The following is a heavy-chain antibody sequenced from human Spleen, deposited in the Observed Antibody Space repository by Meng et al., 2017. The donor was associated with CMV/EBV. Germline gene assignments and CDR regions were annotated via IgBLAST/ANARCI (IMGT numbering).Heavy chain of an antibody. CDR3: ARVRHPYSSSWYPDY. D-gene: IGHD6-13*01. V-gene: IGHV4-61*01. CDR2: IYYSGST. CDR1: GGSVSSGSYY. J-gene: IGHJ4*02. Sequence: SGGSVSSGSYYWSWSRQPPGKGMEWIGYIYYSGSTNYSPSLYSRVTMSVDTSKNQFSLKVSSVTAADTAVYYCARVRHPYSSSWYPDYWGQGTLVTVSS.